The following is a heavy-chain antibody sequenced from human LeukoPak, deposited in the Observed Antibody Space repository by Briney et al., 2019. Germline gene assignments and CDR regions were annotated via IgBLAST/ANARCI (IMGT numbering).Heavy chain of an antibody. D-gene: IGHD3-22*01. V-gene: IGHV4-39*01. CDR3: ARITVIVVPSTGGAFDI. CDR1: GGSISSSNYY. J-gene: IGHJ3*02. CDR2: IYYTGTAY. Sequence: SETLSLTCSVSGGSISSSNYYWGWVRQPPGKGLEWIGSIYYTGTAYYYSPSLKSRVAISLDTPENRFSLRLSSVTAADTAIYYCARITVIVVPSTGGAFDIWGQGTVVTVAS.